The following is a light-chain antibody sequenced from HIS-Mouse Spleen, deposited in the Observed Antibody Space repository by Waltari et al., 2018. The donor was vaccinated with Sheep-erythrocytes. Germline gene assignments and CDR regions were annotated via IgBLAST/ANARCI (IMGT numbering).Light chain of an antibody. CDR3: QQSYSTPYT. J-gene: IGKJ2*01. Sequence: DIQMTQSPSSLSASVGDRVTITCRASQSISSYLNWYQQKPGKAPKLLIYAAFSLQSGAPSRFSGSGSGTDFTLTISSLQPEDFVTYYCQQSYSTPYTFGQRTKLEIK. CDR1: QSISSY. CDR2: AAF. V-gene: IGKV1-39*01.